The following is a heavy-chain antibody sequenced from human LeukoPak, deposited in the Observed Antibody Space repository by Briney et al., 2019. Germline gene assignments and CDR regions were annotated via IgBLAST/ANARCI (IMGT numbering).Heavy chain of an antibody. CDR2: INPNSGGT. D-gene: IGHD4-17*01. J-gene: IGHJ5*02. V-gene: IGHV1-2*02. CDR1: GYTFTCYY. Sequence: GASVKVTCKASGYTFTCYYMHWVRQAPGQGLEWMGWINPNSGGTNYAQKFQGRVTMTRDTSISTAYMELSRLRSDDTAVYYCARAPETTNWFDPWGQGTLVTVSS. CDR3: ARAPETTNWFDP.